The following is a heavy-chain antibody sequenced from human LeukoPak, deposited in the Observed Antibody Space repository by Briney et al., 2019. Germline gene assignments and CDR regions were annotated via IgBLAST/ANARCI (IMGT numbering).Heavy chain of an antibody. J-gene: IGHJ4*02. CDR2: INHSGST. CDR3: ARRYVWGSYRY. Sequence: PSETLSLTCAVYGGSFSGYYWSWIRQPPGKGLEWIGEINHSGSTNYNPSLKSRVTISVDTSKNQFSLKLSSVTAADTAVYYCARRYVWGSYRYWGQGTLVTVSS. D-gene: IGHD3-16*02. V-gene: IGHV4-34*01. CDR1: GGSFSGYY.